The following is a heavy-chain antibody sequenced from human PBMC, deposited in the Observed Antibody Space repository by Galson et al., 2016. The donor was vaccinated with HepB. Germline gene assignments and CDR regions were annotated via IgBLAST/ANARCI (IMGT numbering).Heavy chain of an antibody. Sequence: QSGAEVKKPGDSLMISCKGSGYSFTSDWIAWVRQMPGKGLEWMGIIHPGDSDIRYSPSFQGQVTISADKSISTAHLQWSSLKASDTAMYYCARLPGGNRWRYGMDVWGQGTTVTVSS. CDR2: IHPGDSDI. J-gene: IGHJ6*02. CDR1: GYSFTSDW. D-gene: IGHD4-23*01. CDR3: ARLPGGNRWRYGMDV. V-gene: IGHV5-51*01.